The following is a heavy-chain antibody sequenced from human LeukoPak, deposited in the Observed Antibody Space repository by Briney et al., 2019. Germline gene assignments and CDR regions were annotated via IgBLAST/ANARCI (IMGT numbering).Heavy chain of an antibody. CDR3: ARDIPIAAAGSGFDY. V-gene: IGHV1-18*01. Sequence: ASVKVSCKASGYTFTSYGISWVRQAPGQGLEWMGWISAYNGNTNYAQKLQGRVTMTTDTSTSTACMELRSLRSDDTAVYYCARDIPIAAAGSGFDYWGQGTLVTVSS. CDR2: ISAYNGNT. D-gene: IGHD6-13*01. J-gene: IGHJ4*02. CDR1: GYTFTSYG.